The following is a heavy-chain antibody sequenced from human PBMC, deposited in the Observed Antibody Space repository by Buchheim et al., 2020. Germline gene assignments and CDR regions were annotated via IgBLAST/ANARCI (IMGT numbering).Heavy chain of an antibody. CDR1: GFTFSSYG. J-gene: IGHJ6*02. CDR2: IWYDGSNK. CDR3: ARDRCSSTSCYFPDYGMDV. V-gene: IGHV3-33*01. Sequence: QVQLVESGGGVVQPGRSLRLSCAASGFTFSSYGMHWVRQAPGKGLEWVAVIWYDGSNKYYADSVKGRFTISRDNSKTTLYLQMNSLRAEDTAVYYCARDRCSSTSCYFPDYGMDVWGQGTT. D-gene: IGHD2-2*01.